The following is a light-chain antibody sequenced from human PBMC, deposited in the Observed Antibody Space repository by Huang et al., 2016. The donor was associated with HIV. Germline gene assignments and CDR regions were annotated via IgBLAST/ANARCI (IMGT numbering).Light chain of an antibody. Sequence: IVITQSPLSLPVTPGDPASISCRSSQSLLHSHGYNYLDWYLQKPGQAPQLLISLSSNRASGVPDRCSGSGSVTDCTLKISRVEAEDVGVYFCMQALQTPRTFGQGTRLEIK. CDR1: QSLLHSHGYNY. CDR3: MQALQTPRT. V-gene: IGKV2-28*01. CDR2: LSS. J-gene: IGKJ5*01.